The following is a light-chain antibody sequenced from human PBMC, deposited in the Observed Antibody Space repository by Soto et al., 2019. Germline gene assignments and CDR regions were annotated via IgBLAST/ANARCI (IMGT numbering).Light chain of an antibody. CDR1: QSVTSNY. Sequence: EIVLTQSPGTLSVSPGERAALSCKASQSVTSNYLAWYQQRPGQAPRLLIYAANRRATGSPDRLTGSGSGTDFNLTISSLEPEDSALYYCQQYAGAPWTFGQRTRVEIK. CDR3: QQYAGAPWT. CDR2: AAN. J-gene: IGKJ1*01. V-gene: IGKV3-20*01.